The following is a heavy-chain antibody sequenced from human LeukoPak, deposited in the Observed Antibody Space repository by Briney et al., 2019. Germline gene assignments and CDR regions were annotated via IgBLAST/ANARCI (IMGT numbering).Heavy chain of an antibody. CDR1: GYTFTSYD. D-gene: IGHD6-13*01. J-gene: IGHJ5*02. V-gene: IGHV1-8*03. CDR3: AWGVAAAGTSWFDP. CDR2: MNPNSGNT. Sequence: ASVKVSCKASGYTFTSYDINWVRQATGQGLEWMGWMNPNSGNTGYAQKFQGRVIITRNTSISTAYMELSSLRSEDTAVYYCAWGVAAAGTSWFDPWGQGTLVTVSS.